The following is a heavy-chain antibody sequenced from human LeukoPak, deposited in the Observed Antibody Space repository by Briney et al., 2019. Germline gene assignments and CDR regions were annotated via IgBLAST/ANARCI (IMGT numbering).Heavy chain of an antibody. CDR2: ISTSSRYI. Sequence: GGSLRLSCAASGFILSTFDMNWVRQAPGKGLEWVSSISTSSRYIYYRDSVKGRFTISRDDAKNSLYLQMNSLTVEDTAVYYCARADCSGSTCYLRHSWFDPWGQGTLVTVSS. J-gene: IGHJ5*02. D-gene: IGHD2-2*01. CDR3: ARADCSGSTCYLRHSWFDP. V-gene: IGHV3-21*06. CDR1: GFILSTFD.